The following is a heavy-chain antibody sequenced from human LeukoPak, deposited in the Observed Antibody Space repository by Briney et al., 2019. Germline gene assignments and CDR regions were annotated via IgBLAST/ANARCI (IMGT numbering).Heavy chain of an antibody. D-gene: IGHD1-26*01. V-gene: IGHV3-23*01. Sequence: PGGSLRLSCAASGFTFSSYSMNWVRQAPGKGLEWVSTIGGGGGSTYYADSVKGRFTISRDNSKNTLYLQMNSLRAVDTAVYYCAKRRDGAIEYWGQGILVSVSS. J-gene: IGHJ4*02. CDR3: AKRRDGAIEY. CDR1: GFTFSSYS. CDR2: IGGGGGST.